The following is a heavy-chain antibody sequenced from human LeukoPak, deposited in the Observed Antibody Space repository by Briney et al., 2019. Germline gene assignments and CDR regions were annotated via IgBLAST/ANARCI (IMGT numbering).Heavy chain of an antibody. Sequence: PGGSLRLSCAASGFTVSSNYMNWVRQAPGKGLGWVSVITSGGNTYYADSVKGRFTTSRDNSNNTLYVQMNSRRAEDTAMYYCARDRGYVDNWGQGTLVTVSS. CDR3: ARDRGYVDN. J-gene: IGHJ4*02. CDR2: ITSGGNT. CDR1: GFTVSSNY. V-gene: IGHV3-53*01.